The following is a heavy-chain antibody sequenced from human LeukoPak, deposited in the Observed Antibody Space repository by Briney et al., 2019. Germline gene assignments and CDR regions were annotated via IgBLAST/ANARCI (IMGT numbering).Heavy chain of an antibody. CDR3: ARDYIVVVPAVYYYMDV. Sequence: PGGSLRLSCAASGFTFSSYAMHWVRQAPGKGLEWVAVISYDGSNKYYADSVKGRFTISRDNSKNTLYLQMNSLRAEDTAVYYCARDYIVVVPAVYYYMDVWGKGTTVTVSS. CDR1: GFTFSSYA. V-gene: IGHV3-30*01. CDR2: ISYDGSNK. J-gene: IGHJ6*03. D-gene: IGHD2-2*01.